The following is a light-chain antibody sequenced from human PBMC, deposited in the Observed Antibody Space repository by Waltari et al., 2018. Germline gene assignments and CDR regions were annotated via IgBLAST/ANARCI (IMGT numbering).Light chain of an antibody. CDR3: SSYISSSTLEL. V-gene: IGLV2-14*03. CDR1: SSDVGAYNY. Sequence: QSALTQPASVSGSPGQSITISCTGTSSDVGAYNYVPWYQQHPGKAPKLMIFDVSNRRSGVSNRFSGSKSGNTASLTISGLQAEDEAGYYCSSYISSSTLELFGGGTSLTVL. J-gene: IGLJ2*01. CDR2: DVS.